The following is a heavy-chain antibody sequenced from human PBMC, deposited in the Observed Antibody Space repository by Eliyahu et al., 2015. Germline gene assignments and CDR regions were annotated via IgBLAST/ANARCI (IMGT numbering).Heavy chain of an antibody. CDR1: GFPFSSYP. Sequence: EVQLLESGGGLVQPGGSLRLSCAASGFPFSSYPMSWVRQXPGXGLEXVXGIIGSDXTYYADSVKGRFIIXRDNSKNTVYLQMNSLRAGDTAVYYCAKDRRPDGVWDFDYWGQGTLVTVSS. D-gene: IGHD2-8*01. J-gene: IGHJ4*02. V-gene: IGHV3-23*01. CDR3: AKDRRPDGVWDFDY. CDR2: IIGSDXT.